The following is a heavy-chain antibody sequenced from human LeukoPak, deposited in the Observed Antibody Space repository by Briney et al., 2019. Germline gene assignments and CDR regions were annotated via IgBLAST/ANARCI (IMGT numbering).Heavy chain of an antibody. D-gene: IGHD2-8*01. CDR2: IYYSGST. Sequence: PSQTLSLTCTVSGGSISSGGYYWSWIRQHPGKGLEWIWYIYYSGSTYYNPSLKSRVTISVDTSKNQFSLKLSSVTAADTAVYYCARDGPRYCTNGVCYPFGYWGQGTLVTVSS. CDR1: GGSISSGGYY. CDR3: ARDGPRYCTNGVCYPFGY. J-gene: IGHJ4*02. V-gene: IGHV4-31*03.